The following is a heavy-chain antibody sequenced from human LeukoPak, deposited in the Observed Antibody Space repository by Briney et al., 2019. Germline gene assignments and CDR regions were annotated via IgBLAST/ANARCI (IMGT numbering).Heavy chain of an antibody. V-gene: IGHV4-39*07. J-gene: IGHJ4*02. CDR3: ARDQRQWLRLKELDY. CDR1: GGSISSSSYY. CDR2: IYYSGST. D-gene: IGHD5-12*01. Sequence: SETLSLTCTVSGGSISSSSYYWGWIRQPPGKGLEWIGSIYYSGSTYYNPSLKSRVTISVDTSKNQFSLKLSSVTAADTAVYYCARDQRQWLRLKELDYWGQGTLVTVSS.